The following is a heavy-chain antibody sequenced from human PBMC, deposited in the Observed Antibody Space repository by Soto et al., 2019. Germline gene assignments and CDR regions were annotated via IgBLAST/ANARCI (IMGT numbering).Heavy chain of an antibody. Sequence: SETLSLTCTVSGGSISSYYWSWIRQPPGKGLEWIGYIYYSGSTNYNPSLKSRVTISVDTSKNQFSLKLSSVTAADTAIYYCAKGEALYSSHPWDSWGHGTLVTVSS. V-gene: IGHV4-59*01. CDR3: AKGEALYSSHPWDS. J-gene: IGHJ5*01. D-gene: IGHD3-22*01. CDR2: IYYSGST. CDR1: GGSISSYY.